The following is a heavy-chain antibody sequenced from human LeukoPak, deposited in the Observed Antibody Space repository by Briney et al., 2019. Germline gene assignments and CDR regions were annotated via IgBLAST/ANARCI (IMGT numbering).Heavy chain of an antibody. D-gene: IGHD3-9*01. V-gene: IGHV4-59*01. Sequence: PSETLSLTCTVSGGSISSYYWSWIRQPPGKGLEWIGYIYYSGSTNYSPSLKSRVTISVDTSKNQFSLKLSSVTAADTAVYYCARNVPPLRYFDWLLVGSFDYWGQGTLVTVSS. J-gene: IGHJ4*02. CDR2: IYYSGST. CDR3: ARNVPPLRYFDWLLVGSFDY. CDR1: GGSISSYY.